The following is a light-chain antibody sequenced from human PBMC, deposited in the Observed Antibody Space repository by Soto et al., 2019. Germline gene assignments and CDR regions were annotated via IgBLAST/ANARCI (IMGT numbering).Light chain of an antibody. CDR3: QQGHKWPLT. Sequence: DIQMTQSPSSVSASVGDRVTITCRATQGLSGSLAWYQQKPGKAPRLLISVTSRLQSGVPSRFSGSASGTEFTLTIDSLQPEDLATYYCQQGHKWPLTFGQGTRLE. CDR1: QGLSGS. CDR2: VTS. V-gene: IGKV1-12*01. J-gene: IGKJ5*01.